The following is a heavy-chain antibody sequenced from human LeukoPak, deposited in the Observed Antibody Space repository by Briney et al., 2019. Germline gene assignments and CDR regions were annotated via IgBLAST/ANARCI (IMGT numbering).Heavy chain of an antibody. CDR3: AGERGEEYSSGWYKTNYFDN. CDR2: VDHSGGT. J-gene: IGHJ4*02. CDR1: GDSFSSVTDY. V-gene: IGHV4-39*07. D-gene: IGHD6-19*01. Sequence: PSETLSLTCTVSGDSFSSVTDYWAWIRQPPGKGLEWIASVDHSGGTYYNPSLESRVAISADMSKNQFSLKLTSVTGADTAVYYCAGERGEEYSSGWYKTNYFDNWGQGIRVTVSS.